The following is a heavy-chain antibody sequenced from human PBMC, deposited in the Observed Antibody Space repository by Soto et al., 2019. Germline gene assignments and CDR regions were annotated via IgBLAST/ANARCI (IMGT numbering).Heavy chain of an antibody. J-gene: IGHJ6*02. CDR3: ARGNNWNYYYYYGLDV. Sequence: SETLSLTCTVSGVSISSYYWSWIRQPPGKGLEWIGYIYYNGSTNYNPSLKSRVTISVDTSKNQFSLKLSSVSAADTALYYCARGNNWNYYYYYGLDVWGQGTTVTVSS. CDR2: IYYNGST. CDR1: GVSISSYY. V-gene: IGHV4-59*01. D-gene: IGHD1-20*01.